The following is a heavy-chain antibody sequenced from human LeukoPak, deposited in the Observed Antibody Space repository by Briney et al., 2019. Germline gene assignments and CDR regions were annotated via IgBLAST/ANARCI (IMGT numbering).Heavy chain of an antibody. CDR3: AKDRPNYYGSNGHYYKLNGDC. CDR1: GFTFSSYA. Sequence: GGSLRLSCAASGFTFSSYAMSWVRQAPGKGLEWVSSITSSGAATYYTDSVKGRFTISRDNSDNALYLQMNSLRAEDTAVYYCAKDRPNYYGSNGHYYKLNGDCWGQGTLVTVSS. J-gene: IGHJ4*02. CDR2: ITSSGAAT. D-gene: IGHD3-22*01. V-gene: IGHV3-23*01.